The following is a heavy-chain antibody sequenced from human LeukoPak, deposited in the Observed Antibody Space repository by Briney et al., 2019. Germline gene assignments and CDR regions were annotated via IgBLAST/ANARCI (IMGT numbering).Heavy chain of an antibody. CDR2: ISSSSSYI. D-gene: IGHD6-13*01. V-gene: IGHV3-21*01. Sequence: PGGSLRLSCAASGFTFSSYSMNWVRQAPGKGLEWVSSISSSSSYIYYADSVEGRFTISRDNAKNSLYLQMNSLRAEDTAVYYCARDAYSSSWPDYWGQGTLVTVSS. J-gene: IGHJ4*02. CDR3: ARDAYSSSWPDY. CDR1: GFTFSSYS.